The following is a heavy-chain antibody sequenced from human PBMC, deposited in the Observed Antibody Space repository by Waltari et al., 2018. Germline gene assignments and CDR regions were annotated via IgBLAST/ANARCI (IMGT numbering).Heavy chain of an antibody. D-gene: IGHD5-12*01. CDR1: GYTFTDYY. CDR3: ARSPLGYGDY. Sequence: EVQLVQSGAEVKKPGATVKISCKASGYTFTDYYMHWVQQAPGKGLEWMGRVDPEDGETIYAQKFQGRVTITRNTSISTAYMELSSLRSEDTAVYYCARSPLGYGDYWGQGTLVTVSS. V-gene: IGHV1-69-2*01. J-gene: IGHJ4*02. CDR2: VDPEDGET.